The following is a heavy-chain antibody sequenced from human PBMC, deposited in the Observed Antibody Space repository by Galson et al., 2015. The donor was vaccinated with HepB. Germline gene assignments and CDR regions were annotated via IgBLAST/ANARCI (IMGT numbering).Heavy chain of an antibody. CDR2: IYHSGST. V-gene: IGHV4-4*02. J-gene: IGHJ5*02. D-gene: IGHD6-6*01. CDR1: GGSISSSNW. CDR3: ARFEYSSSGWFDP. Sequence: SETLSLTCAVSGGSISSSNWWSWVRQPPGKGLEWIGEIYHSGSTNYNPSLKSRVTISVDKSKNQFSLKLSSVTAADTAVYYCARFEYSSSGWFDPWGQGTLVTVSS.